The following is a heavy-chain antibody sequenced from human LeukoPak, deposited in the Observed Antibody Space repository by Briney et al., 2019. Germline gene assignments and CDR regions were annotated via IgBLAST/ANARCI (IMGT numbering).Heavy chain of an antibody. CDR2: ISGSGGDT. D-gene: IGHD7-27*01. V-gene: IGHV3-23*01. CDR1: GFTFSSYA. CDR3: TKDPWGSRGYFDY. Sequence: GGSLRLSCAASGFTFSSYAMIWVRQAPGKGLEWVSAISGSGGDTYYADSVKGRFTIFRDNSKNTVYLRMNSLRAEDTAVYYCTKDPWGSRGYFDYWGQGTLVTVSS. J-gene: IGHJ4*02.